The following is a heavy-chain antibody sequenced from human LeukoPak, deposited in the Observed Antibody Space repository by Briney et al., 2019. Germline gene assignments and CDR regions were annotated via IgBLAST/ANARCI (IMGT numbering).Heavy chain of an antibody. V-gene: IGHV3-23*01. D-gene: IGHD3-9*01. CDR2: ISGSGGST. CDR3: AKDRGDYDILTGYPFDP. CDR1: GFTSSSYA. Sequence: GGSLRLSCAASGFTSSSYAMSWVRQAPGKGLEWVSAISGSGGSTYYADSVKGRFTISRDNSKNTLYLQMNSLRAEDTAVYYCAKDRGDYDILTGYPFDPWGQGTLVTVSS. J-gene: IGHJ5*02.